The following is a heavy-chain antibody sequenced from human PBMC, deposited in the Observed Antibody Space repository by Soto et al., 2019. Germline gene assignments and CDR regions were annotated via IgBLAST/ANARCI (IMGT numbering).Heavy chain of an antibody. J-gene: IGHJ4*02. CDR2: IIPILGIA. Sequence: SVKVSCKASGVTFSSYTISWLRQAPGQGLEWMGRIIPILGIANYAQKFQGRVTITADKSTSTAYMELSSLRSEDTAVYYCARDQGGWYYYWGQGTLVTVSS. CDR3: ARDQGGWYYY. CDR1: GVTFSSYT. V-gene: IGHV1-69*04. D-gene: IGHD6-19*01.